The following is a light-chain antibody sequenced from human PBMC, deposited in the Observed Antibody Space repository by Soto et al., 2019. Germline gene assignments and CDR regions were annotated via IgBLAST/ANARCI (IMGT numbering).Light chain of an antibody. CDR3: QQYGTSPRT. CDR2: DAS. V-gene: IGKV3-20*01. J-gene: IGKJ1*01. CDR1: QSVSSSY. Sequence: MVLTRSPGPLSLSRVERPTSAGRVSQSVSSSYLAWYQQKPGQAPRLLIFDASSRATGIPDRFSGSGSGTDFTLSISSLEPEDFAVYYCQQYGTSPRTFGQGTKVDIK.